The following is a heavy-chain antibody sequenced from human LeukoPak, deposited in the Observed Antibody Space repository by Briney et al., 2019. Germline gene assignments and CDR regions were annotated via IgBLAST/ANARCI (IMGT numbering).Heavy chain of an antibody. CDR1: GGSFSGYY. Sequence: SSETLSLTCAVYGGSFSGYYWSWIRQPPGKGLEWIGEINHSGSTNYNPSLKSRVTISVDRSKNQFSLKLSSVTAADTAVYYCARVGSGPRDIWGQGTMVTVSS. D-gene: IGHD3-10*01. CDR2: INHSGST. CDR3: ARVGSGPRDI. V-gene: IGHV4-34*01. J-gene: IGHJ3*02.